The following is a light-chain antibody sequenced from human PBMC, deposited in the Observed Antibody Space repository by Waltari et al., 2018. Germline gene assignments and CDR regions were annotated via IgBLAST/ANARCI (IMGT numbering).Light chain of an antibody. CDR3: GTWDSSLSGAV. CDR2: ENS. Sequence: QSVLTQPPSVSAAPGQRVTISCSGGSSNIGNNYVPWYRQFPGTPPKLLIYENSERPSGIPGRFSGSKSGTSATLDITGLQAGDEADYYCGTWDSSLSGAVFGGGTHLTVL. CDR1: SSNIGNNY. J-gene: IGLJ7*01. V-gene: IGLV1-51*02.